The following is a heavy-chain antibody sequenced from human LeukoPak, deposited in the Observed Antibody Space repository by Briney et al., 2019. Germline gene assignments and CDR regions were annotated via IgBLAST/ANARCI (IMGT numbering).Heavy chain of an antibody. CDR2: IRYDGSNK. CDR3: ARADVLRYFDWLSHFDY. CDR1: GFTFSSYG. D-gene: IGHD3-9*01. J-gene: IGHJ4*02. V-gene: IGHV3-30*02. Sequence: TGGSLRLSCAASGFTFSSYGMHWVRQAPGKGLEWVAFIRYDGSNKYYADSVKGRFTISRDNSKNSLYLQMNSLRAEDTAVYYCARADVLRYFDWLSHFDYWGQGTLVTVSS.